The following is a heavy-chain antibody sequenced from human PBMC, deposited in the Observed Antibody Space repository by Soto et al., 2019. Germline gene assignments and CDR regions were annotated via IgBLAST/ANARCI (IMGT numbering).Heavy chain of an antibody. CDR3: GKQGYGGNPWGAFNI. V-gene: IGHV5-51*01. CDR2: IYPGDSDT. CDR1: GYSFTSYW. J-gene: IGHJ3*02. Sequence: PGESLKISCKDSGYSFTSYWIGWVRQMPGKGLEWMGIIYPGDSDTRYSPSFQGQVTISADKSISTAYLQWSSLKASDTAMYYCGKQGYGGNPWGAFNIWGQGKMVTVSS. D-gene: IGHD5-12*01.